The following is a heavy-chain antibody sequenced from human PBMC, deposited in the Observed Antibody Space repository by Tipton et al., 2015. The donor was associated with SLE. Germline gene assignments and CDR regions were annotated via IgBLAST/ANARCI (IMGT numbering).Heavy chain of an antibody. Sequence: QSGPEVKKPGSSVRVSCKASGGNFMSHSITWVRQAPGQGLEWIGLVESENGETIYAEKFRGRVTITADTSTDTAYMELSSLRSEDTAVYYCGTVTTSRRYYYMDVWGEGTTVTVSS. CDR2: VESENGET. CDR1: GGNFMSHS. CDR3: GTVTTSRRYYYMDV. J-gene: IGHJ6*03. V-gene: IGHV1-69-2*01. D-gene: IGHD1-1*01.